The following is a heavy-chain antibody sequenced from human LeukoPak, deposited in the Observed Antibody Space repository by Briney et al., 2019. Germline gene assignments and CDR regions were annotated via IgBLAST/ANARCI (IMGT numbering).Heavy chain of an antibody. D-gene: IGHD4-11*01. J-gene: IGHJ6*02. V-gene: IGHV3-33*01. CDR2: IWYDGSNK. Sequence: GGSLRLSCAASGFTFSSYGMHWVRQAPGKGLEWVAVIWYDGSNKYYADSVKGRFTISRDNSKNTLYLQMNSLRAEDTAVYYCARFPMTTPHVLFGMDVWGQGTTVTVSS. CDR3: ARFPMTTPHVLFGMDV. CDR1: GFTFSSYG.